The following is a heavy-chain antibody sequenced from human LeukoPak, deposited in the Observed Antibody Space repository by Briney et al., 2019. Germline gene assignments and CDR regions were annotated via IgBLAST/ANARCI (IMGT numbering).Heavy chain of an antibody. D-gene: IGHD3-22*01. Sequence: GGSLRLSCAASEFTFSSYAMSWVRQAPGKGLEWVSVFSGSGGSTYYADSVKGRFTISRDNSKNTLYLQMNSLRAEDTAVYYCAKAPRFYYDSSGQFSPYGFWGQGTLVTVSS. J-gene: IGHJ4*02. CDR2: FSGSGGST. V-gene: IGHV3-23*01. CDR3: AKAPRFYYDSSGQFSPYGF. CDR1: EFTFSSYA.